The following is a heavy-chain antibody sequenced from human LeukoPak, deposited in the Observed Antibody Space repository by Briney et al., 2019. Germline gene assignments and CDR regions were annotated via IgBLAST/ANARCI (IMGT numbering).Heavy chain of an antibody. CDR1: GFTFSSYS. D-gene: IGHD6-19*01. Sequence: GGSLRLSCAASGFTFSSYSMNWVRQAPGKGLEWVSSTSSSSSYIYYADSVKGRFTISRDNAKNSLYLQMNSLRAEDTAVYYCARGPPAVAGMPTDYWGQGTLVTVSS. J-gene: IGHJ4*02. CDR2: TSSSSSYI. CDR3: ARGPPAVAGMPTDY. V-gene: IGHV3-21*01.